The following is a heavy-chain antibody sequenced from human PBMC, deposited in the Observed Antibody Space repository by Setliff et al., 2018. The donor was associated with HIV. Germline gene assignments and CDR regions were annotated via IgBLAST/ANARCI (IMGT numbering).Heavy chain of an antibody. Sequence: PSETLSLTCTVSGGSISSGSYYWSWIRQPAGKGLEWIGRIYTSGSTNYNPSLKSRVTISVYTSKNQFSLKLSSVTAADTAVYYCARDRRITMVRGVMNYYYMDVWGKGTTVTVSS. CDR1: GGSISSGSYY. CDR3: ARDRRITMVRGVMNYYYMDV. CDR2: IYTSGST. J-gene: IGHJ6*03. V-gene: IGHV4-61*02. D-gene: IGHD3-10*01.